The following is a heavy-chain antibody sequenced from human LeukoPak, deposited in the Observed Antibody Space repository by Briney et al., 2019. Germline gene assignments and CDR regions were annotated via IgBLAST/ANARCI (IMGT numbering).Heavy chain of an antibody. D-gene: IGHD5-24*01. J-gene: IGHJ4*02. CDR3: AKDLGEDGYGGTFDY. V-gene: IGHV3-30*18. Sequence: GGSPRLSCAASGFTFSSYGMHWVRQAPGKGLEWVAVISYDGSNKYYADSVKGRFTISRDNSKNTLYLQMNSLRAEDTAVYYCAKDLGEDGYGGTFDYWGQGTLVTVSS. CDR2: ISYDGSNK. CDR1: GFTFSSYG.